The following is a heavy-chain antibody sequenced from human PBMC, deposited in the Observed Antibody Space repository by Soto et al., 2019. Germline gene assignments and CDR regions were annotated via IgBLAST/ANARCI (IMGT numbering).Heavy chain of an antibody. V-gene: IGHV1-8*01. Sequence: GASVKVSCKASGYTFTSYDINWVQQATGQGLEWMGWMNPNSGNTGYAQKFQGRVTMTRNTSISTAYMELSSVTAADTAVYYCASSYYDYVWGSPFDYWGQGTLVTVSS. CDR2: MNPNSGNT. J-gene: IGHJ4*02. CDR1: GYTFTSYD. CDR3: ASSYYDYVWGSPFDY. D-gene: IGHD3-16*01.